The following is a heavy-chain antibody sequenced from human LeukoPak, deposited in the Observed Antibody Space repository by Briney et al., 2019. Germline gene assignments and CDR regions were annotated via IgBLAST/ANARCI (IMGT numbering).Heavy chain of an antibody. D-gene: IGHD3-10*01. J-gene: IGHJ5*02. Sequence: GGSLRLSCAASGLTSSSYWTHWVRQVPGKGLVWVSRISGDGTARNYADSVKGRFTISRDDAKNTVDLQMNSLRGEDTAVYYCVRGRGSYGWFDPWGQGTLVTVSS. V-gene: IGHV3-74*01. CDR1: GLTSSSYW. CDR2: ISGDGTAR. CDR3: VRGRGSYGWFDP.